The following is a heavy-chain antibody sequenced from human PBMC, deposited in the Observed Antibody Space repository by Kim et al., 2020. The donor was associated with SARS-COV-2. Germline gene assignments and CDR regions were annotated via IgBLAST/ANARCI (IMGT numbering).Heavy chain of an antibody. CDR2: IYPGDSDT. Sequence: GESLKISCKGSGYSFTSYWIGWVRQMPGKGLEWMGIIYPGDSDTRYSPSFQGQVTISADKSISTAYLQWSSLKASDTAMYYCAIRASSSEDAFDIWGQGTMVTVSS. CDR3: AIRASSSEDAFDI. J-gene: IGHJ3*02. V-gene: IGHV5-51*01. D-gene: IGHD2-2*01. CDR1: GYSFTSYW.